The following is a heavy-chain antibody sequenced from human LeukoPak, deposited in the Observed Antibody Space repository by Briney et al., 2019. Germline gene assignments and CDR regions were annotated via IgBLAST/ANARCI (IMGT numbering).Heavy chain of an antibody. CDR2: IWYDGSNK. CDR3: ATLAANDAFDI. D-gene: IGHD6-25*01. Sequence: GRSLRLSCAASGFTFSSYGMHWVRQAPGKGLEWVAVIWYDGSNKYYADSVKGRFTISRDNSKNTLYLQMNSLRAEDTAVYYCATLAANDAFDIWGQRTMVTVSS. CDR1: GFTFSSYG. J-gene: IGHJ3*02. V-gene: IGHV3-33*01.